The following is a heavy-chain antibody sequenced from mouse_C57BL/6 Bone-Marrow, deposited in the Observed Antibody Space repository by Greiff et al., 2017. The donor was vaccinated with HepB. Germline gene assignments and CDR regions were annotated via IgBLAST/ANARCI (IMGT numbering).Heavy chain of an antibody. D-gene: IGHD1-1*01. CDR3: VRDGRDYFDY. CDR1: GFSFNTYA. Sequence: GGGLVQPKGSLKLSCAASGFSFNTYAMNWVRQAPGKGLEWVARIRSKSNNYATYYADSVKDRFTISRDDSESMLYLQMNNLKTEDTAMYYCVRDGRDYFDYWGQGTTLTVSS. J-gene: IGHJ2*01. V-gene: IGHV10-1*01. CDR2: IRSKSNNYAT.